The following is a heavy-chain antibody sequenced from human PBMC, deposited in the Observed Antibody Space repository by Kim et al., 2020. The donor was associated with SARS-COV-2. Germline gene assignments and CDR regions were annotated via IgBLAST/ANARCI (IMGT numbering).Heavy chain of an antibody. V-gene: IGHV4-59*13. Sequence: SETLSLTCTVSGSSISSSYWSWIRQPPGKGLEWIGYIYYSGSTNYNPSLKSRVTISVDTSKNQFSLKLSSVTAADTAMYYCARVADYYGSGSYYNWFDPWGQGTLVTVSS. CDR1: GSSISSSY. D-gene: IGHD3-10*01. CDR2: IYYSGST. CDR3: ARVADYYGSGSYYNWFDP. J-gene: IGHJ5*02.